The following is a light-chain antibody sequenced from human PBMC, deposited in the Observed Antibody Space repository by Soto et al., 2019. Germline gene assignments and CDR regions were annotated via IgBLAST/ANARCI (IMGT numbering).Light chain of an antibody. V-gene: IGKV1-33*01. CDR3: QQYENLAT. Sequence: DVHMSQSPSSLSASVGDRFTITCQASQNINNYLNWYQQKPGRAPKLLIYDASNLEAGVPSRLRGSGSGTDFTFTISRQQPEDIATYYCQQYENLATFGQGTRLEI. CDR1: QNINNY. J-gene: IGKJ5*01. CDR2: DAS.